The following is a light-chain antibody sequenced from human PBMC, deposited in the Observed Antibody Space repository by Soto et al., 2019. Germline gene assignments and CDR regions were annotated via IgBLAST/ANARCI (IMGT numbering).Light chain of an antibody. CDR3: QQYKSHSS. CDR2: KAS. Sequence: DIQMTQSPSTLSASVGDRVTITCRASQSVSSWLAWYQQKPGKAPKLLISKASTLESGVPSRFSGSESGTVFTLAISSLQHDYFASYYCQQYKSHSSFGQGTKLEIK. J-gene: IGKJ2*01. V-gene: IGKV1-5*03. CDR1: QSVSSW.